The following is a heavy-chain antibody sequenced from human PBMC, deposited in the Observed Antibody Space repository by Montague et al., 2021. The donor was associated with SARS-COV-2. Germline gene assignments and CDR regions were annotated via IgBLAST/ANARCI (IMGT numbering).Heavy chain of an antibody. CDR1: GGPISSSSYY. Sequence: SETLSLTCTVAGGPISSSSYYWGWTRQPPGKGLEWIGSIFYSGSTDYNPSLKSRVTISVDTSKNQFSLKLSSVTAADTAVNYCASMVRAQVYFFDYWGQGTLVTVSS. J-gene: IGHJ4*02. V-gene: IGHV4-39*01. CDR2: IFYSGST. CDR3: ASMVRAQVYFFDY. D-gene: IGHD3-10*01.